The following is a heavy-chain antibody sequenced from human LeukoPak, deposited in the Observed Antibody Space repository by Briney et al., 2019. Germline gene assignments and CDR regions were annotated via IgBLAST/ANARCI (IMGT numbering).Heavy chain of an antibody. CDR1: GLTFSDYS. D-gene: IGHD6-13*01. CDR3: AKDAAGPEY. J-gene: IGHJ4*02. V-gene: IGHV3-23*01. CDR2: ISAGGGST. Sequence: PGGSLRLSCAASGLTFSDYSMTWVPQAPGKGLFWVSGISAGGGSTYYADSVKGRFTISRDNSRNTLYLQMNSLRAEDTAVYYCAKDAAGPEYWGQGTLVTVSS.